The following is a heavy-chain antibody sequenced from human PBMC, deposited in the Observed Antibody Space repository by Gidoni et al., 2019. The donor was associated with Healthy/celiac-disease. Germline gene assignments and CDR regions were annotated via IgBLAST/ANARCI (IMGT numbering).Heavy chain of an antibody. V-gene: IGHV1-2*02. Sequence: QVQLVQSGAEVKKPGASLKVSCKASGYTFTGYYMHWVRQAPGQGLEWMGGINPNSGGTNYAKKFQGRVTMTRDTSISTAYMELRRLRSDDTAVYYCAINGYSSGWYWADYWGQGTLVTVSS. CDR1: GYTFTGYY. J-gene: IGHJ4*02. CDR3: AINGYSSGWYWADY. CDR2: INPNSGGT. D-gene: IGHD6-19*01.